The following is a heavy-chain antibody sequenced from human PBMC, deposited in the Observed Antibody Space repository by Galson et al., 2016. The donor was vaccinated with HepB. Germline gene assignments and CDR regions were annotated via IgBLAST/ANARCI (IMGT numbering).Heavy chain of an antibody. J-gene: IGHJ6*02. CDR2: IRSKANNYAT. CDR3: ARREWSGYGMDV. V-gene: IGHV3-73*01. D-gene: IGHD3-3*01. CDR1: GFTVSGSP. Sequence: SLRLSCAASGFTVSGSPTHWVRQASGKGLEWVGRIRSKANNYATAYGASVQGRFTISRDDSKNTAYLQMNSLKTEDTAVYYCARREWSGYGMDVWGQGTTITVSS.